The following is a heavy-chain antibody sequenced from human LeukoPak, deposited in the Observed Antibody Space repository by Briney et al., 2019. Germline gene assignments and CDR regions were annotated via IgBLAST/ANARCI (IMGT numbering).Heavy chain of an antibody. CDR2: IYYSGST. V-gene: IGHV4-39*07. D-gene: IGHD1-26*01. CDR1: GGSISSSSYY. Sequence: SETLSLTCTVSGGSISSSSYYWGWIRQPPGKGLEWIGSIYYSGSTYYNPSLKSRVTISVDTSKNQFSLKRSSVTAADTAVYYCARYRGSYQHFDYWGQGTLVTVSS. CDR3: ARYRGSYQHFDY. J-gene: IGHJ4*02.